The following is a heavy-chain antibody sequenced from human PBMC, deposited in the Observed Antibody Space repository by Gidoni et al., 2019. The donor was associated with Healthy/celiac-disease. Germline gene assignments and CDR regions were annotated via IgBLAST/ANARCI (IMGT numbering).Heavy chain of an antibody. V-gene: IGHV3-30-3*01. CDR1: GVTFSSYA. CDR3: ARCDYGDYFDY. J-gene: IGHJ4*02. CDR2: ISYDGSNK. D-gene: IGHD4-17*01. Sequence: QVQLVESGGGVVQPGRSLRLSCAASGVTFSSYAMHWVRQAPGKGLEWVAVISYDGSNKYYADPVKGRFTISRDNSKNTLYLQMNSLRAEDTAVYYCARCDYGDYFDYWGQGTLVTVSS.